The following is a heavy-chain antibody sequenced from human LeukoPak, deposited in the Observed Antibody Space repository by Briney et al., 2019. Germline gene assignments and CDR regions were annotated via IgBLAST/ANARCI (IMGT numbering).Heavy chain of an antibody. D-gene: IGHD6-13*01. CDR1: GYSFISYW. CDR3: ARQKEDVAAAGTSYYYYYGMDV. V-gene: IGHV5-51*01. CDR2: IYPGDSDT. Sequence: VESLKISCKGSGYSFISYWIGWVRQLPGKDLEWMGIIYPGDSDTRHNPSFQGQVTISVDKSISTAYLQWSSLKASDTAMYYCARQKEDVAAAGTSYYYYYGMDVWGQGTTVTVSS. J-gene: IGHJ6*02.